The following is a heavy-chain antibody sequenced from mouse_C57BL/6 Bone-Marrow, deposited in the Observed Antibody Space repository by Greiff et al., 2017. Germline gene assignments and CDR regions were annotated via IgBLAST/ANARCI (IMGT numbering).Heavy chain of an antibody. CDR3: ASDAMDY. Sequence: VQLQQPGPGLVAPSPSLSITCTVSGFSLTSYGVDWVRQSPGKGLEWLGVIWGVGSSTYNSALKSSLSISKVNSKSQVVLKRNCGQTDDTAVYCCASDAMDYGGQGTSVTVSS. V-gene: IGHV2-6*01. J-gene: IGHJ4*01. CDR2: IWGVGSS. CDR1: GFSLTSYG.